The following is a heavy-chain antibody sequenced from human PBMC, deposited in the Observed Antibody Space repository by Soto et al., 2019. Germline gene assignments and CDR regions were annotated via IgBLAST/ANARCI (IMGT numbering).Heavy chain of an antibody. V-gene: IGHV4-59*08. Sequence: QEQLQESGPGLVMPSETLSLTCTVSGGSISHSYWSWLRLSPGKGLEWIGYIHYGGATTYNPSLKRXVTXSLGTPKKHFYLNLRSVTAADTAVYFCARLHNSSDWTDFDFWGQGTRVTVSS. CDR1: GGSISHSY. J-gene: IGHJ4*02. D-gene: IGHD6-19*01. CDR2: IHYGGAT. CDR3: ARLHNSSDWTDFDF.